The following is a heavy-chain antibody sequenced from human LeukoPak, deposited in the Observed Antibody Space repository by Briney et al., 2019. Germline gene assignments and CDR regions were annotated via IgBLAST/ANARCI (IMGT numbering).Heavy chain of an antibody. CDR3: AKSQTWIQLWTPDAFDI. Sequence: GGSLRLSCAASGFTFSSYAMSWVRQAPGKGLEWVSAISDSGGSTYYADSVKGRFTISRDNSKNTLYLQMNSLRAEDTAVYYCAKSQTWIQLWTPDAFDIWGQGTMVTVSS. D-gene: IGHD5-18*01. V-gene: IGHV3-23*01. CDR1: GFTFSSYA. J-gene: IGHJ3*02. CDR2: ISDSGGST.